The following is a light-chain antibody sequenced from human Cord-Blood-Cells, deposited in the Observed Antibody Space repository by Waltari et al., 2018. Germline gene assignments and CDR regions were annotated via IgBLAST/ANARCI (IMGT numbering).Light chain of an antibody. CDR2: DVS. CDR3: SSYTSRGSWV. V-gene: IGLV2-14*01. Sequence: QSALTQPASVSGSPGQSITISCTGTSSDVGGYNYVSWYQQHPGKAPKLMIYDVSNRPSGVSDRFCGSESGNAASLTISVLQAEDEAGYYCSSYTSRGSWVFGGGTKLTVL. J-gene: IGLJ3*02. CDR1: SSDVGGYNY.